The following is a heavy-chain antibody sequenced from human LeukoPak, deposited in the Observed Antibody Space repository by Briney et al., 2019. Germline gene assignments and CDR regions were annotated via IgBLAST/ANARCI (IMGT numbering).Heavy chain of an antibody. CDR2: IIPIFGTA. CDR1: GGTFSSYA. CDR3: ARAELSLGYYYYYMDV. V-gene: IGHV1-69*13. D-gene: IGHD3-16*01. Sequence: SVKVSCKASGGTFSSYAISWVRQAPGQGLEWMGGIIPIFGTANYAQKFQGRVTNTADESTSTAYMELSSLTSEDTAVYYCARAELSLGYYYYYMDVWGKGTTVTVSS. J-gene: IGHJ6*03.